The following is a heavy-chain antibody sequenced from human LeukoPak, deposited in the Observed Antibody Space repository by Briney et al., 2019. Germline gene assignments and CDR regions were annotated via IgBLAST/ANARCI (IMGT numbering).Heavy chain of an antibody. CDR1: GYTFTGYY. D-gene: IGHD6-19*01. J-gene: IGHJ4*02. Sequence: SVKVSCKASGYTFTGYYMHWVRQAPGQELEWMGWINPNSGGTNYAQKFQGRVTVTRDTSISTAYMELSRLRSDDTAVYYCARGRSMSSGWYVDYWGQGTLVTVSS. V-gene: IGHV1-2*02. CDR3: ARGRSMSSGWYVDY. CDR2: INPNSGGT.